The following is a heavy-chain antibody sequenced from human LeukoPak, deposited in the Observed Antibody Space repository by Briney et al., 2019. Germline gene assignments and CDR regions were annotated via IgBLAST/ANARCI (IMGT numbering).Heavy chain of an antibody. Sequence: ASVKVSCKVSGYTFTDYYMHWVRQAPGKGLEWMGLVDPEDGETIYAEKFQGRVTITADTSTDTAYMELSSLRSEDTAVYYCATVREGNYYDSSGYWPTLDYWGQGTLVTVSS. CDR2: VDPEDGET. D-gene: IGHD3-22*01. J-gene: IGHJ4*02. CDR3: ATVREGNYYDSSGYWPTLDY. V-gene: IGHV1-69-2*01. CDR1: GYTFTDYY.